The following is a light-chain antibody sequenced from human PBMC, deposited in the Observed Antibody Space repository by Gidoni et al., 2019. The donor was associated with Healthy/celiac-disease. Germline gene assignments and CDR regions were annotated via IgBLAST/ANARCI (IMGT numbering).Light chain of an antibody. CDR1: QSVRRY. V-gene: IGKV3-11*01. J-gene: IGKJ3*01. Sequence: EIVLTQSPATLSLSPGERATLSCRASQSVRRYLAWYQQKPGQAPRLLLYDASNRATGIPARFSGSGSGTDFTLTISSLEPEDFAVYYCQQRSNWPPGFTFGPXTKVDIK. CDR3: QQRSNWPPGFT. CDR2: DAS.